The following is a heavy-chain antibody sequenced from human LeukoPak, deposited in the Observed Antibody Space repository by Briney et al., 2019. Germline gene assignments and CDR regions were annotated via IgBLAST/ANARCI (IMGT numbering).Heavy chain of an antibody. CDR2: IYYSGST. J-gene: IGHJ4*02. CDR3: ARVGDGYNSIRGFDY. D-gene: IGHD5-24*01. CDR1: GGSISSYY. Sequence: TLSLTCTVSGGSISSYYWSWIRQPPGKGLEWIGYIYYSGSTNYNPSLKSRVTISVDTSKNQFSLKLSSVTAADTAVYYCARVGDGYNSIRGFDYWGQGTLVTVSS. V-gene: IGHV4-59*01.